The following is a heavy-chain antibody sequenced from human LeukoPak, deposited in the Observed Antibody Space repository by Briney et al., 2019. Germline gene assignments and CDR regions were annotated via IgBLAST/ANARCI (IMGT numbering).Heavy chain of an antibody. V-gene: IGHV3-33*06. CDR3: AKAPPDPYYYYMDV. CDR2: IRFDGSRQ. J-gene: IGHJ6*03. Sequence: GGSLRLSCAASKFTFNNYAMHWVRQTPAQGLEWVAVIRFDGSRQYYADSVKGRFTISRDNSKNTLFLQMNNLRAGDTAIYYCAKAPPDPYYYYMDVWGKGTPVTVSS. CDR1: KFTFNNYA.